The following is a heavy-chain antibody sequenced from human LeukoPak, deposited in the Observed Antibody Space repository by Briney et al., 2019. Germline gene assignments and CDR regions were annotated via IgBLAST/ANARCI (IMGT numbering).Heavy chain of an antibody. D-gene: IGHD3-22*01. J-gene: IGHJ4*02. V-gene: IGHV1-2*02. CDR1: GYTFTGYY. CDR3: ARVDRRGYYDSSGYFRYYFDY. CDR2: INPNSGGT. Sequence: ASVKVSCKASGYTFTGYYMHWVRQAPGQGLEWMGWINPNSGGTNYAQKFQGRVTMTRDTSISTAYMGLSRLRSDDTAVYYCARVDRRGYYDSSGYFRYYFDYWGQGTLVTVSS.